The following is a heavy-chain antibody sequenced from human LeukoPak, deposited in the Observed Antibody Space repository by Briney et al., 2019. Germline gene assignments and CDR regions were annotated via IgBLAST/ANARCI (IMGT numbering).Heavy chain of an antibody. CDR1: GGSISRYY. D-gene: IGHD3-22*01. CDR3: ARAGYYDSSGYYIDAFDI. V-gene: IGHV4-4*07. Sequence: SETLSLTCTVSGGSISRYYWSWLRRPAGKGLEWIGRIDTSGSTNYNPSLKSRVTMSVDTSKNQFSLKLSSVTAADTAVYYCARAGYYDSSGYYIDAFDIWGQGTMVTVSS. J-gene: IGHJ3*02. CDR2: IDTSGST.